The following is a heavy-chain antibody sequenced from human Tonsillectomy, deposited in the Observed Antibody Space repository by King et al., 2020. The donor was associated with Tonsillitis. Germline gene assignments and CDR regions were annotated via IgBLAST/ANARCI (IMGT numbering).Heavy chain of an antibody. CDR1: GFSLSTSGVG. CDR2: IYWNDDK. J-gene: IGHJ5*02. CDR3: AHRQGGSSRWERWFDP. D-gene: IGHD6-13*01. Sequence: ITLKESGPTLVKPTQTLTLTCTFSGFSLSTSGVGVGWIRQPPGKALEWLALIYWNDDKRYSPSLKSRLTITKDTSKNQVVLTMTNMDPVDTATYYCAHRQGGSSRWERWFDPWGQGTLVTVSS. V-gene: IGHV2-5*01.